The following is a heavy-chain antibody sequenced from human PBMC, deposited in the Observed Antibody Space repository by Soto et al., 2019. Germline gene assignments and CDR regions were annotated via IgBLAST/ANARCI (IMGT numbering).Heavy chain of an antibody. CDR1: GFSLSTSGVG. J-gene: IGHJ5*02. CDR2: IYWDDDK. V-gene: IGHV2-5*02. D-gene: IGHD1-26*01. CDR3: AHRPSPWEGGEDNWFDP. Sequence: QITLKESGPTLVKPTQTLTLTCTFSGFSLSTSGVGVGWIRQPPGKSLEWLALIYWDDDKRYTPSLKSRLTITKDTSKNQVVLTMTNMDPVDTATYYCAHRPSPWEGGEDNWFDPWGQGTLVTVSS.